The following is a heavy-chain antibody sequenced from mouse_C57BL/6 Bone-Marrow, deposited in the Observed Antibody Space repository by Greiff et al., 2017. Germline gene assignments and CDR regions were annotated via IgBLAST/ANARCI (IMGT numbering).Heavy chain of an antibody. J-gene: IGHJ4*01. CDR1: GFNIKDDY. D-gene: IGHD2-4*01. CDR3: TTWDDYVYAMDY. Sequence: VQLQQSGAELVRPGASVKLSCTASGFNIKDDYMHWVKQRPEQGLEWIGWIDPENGDTEYASKFQGKATITADTSSNTAYLQLSSLTSEDTAVYYCTTWDDYVYAMDYWGQGTSVTVSS. CDR2: IDPENGDT. V-gene: IGHV14-4*01.